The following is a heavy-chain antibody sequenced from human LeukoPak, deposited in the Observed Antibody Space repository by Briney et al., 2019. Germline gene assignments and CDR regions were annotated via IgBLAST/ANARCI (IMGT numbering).Heavy chain of an antibody. D-gene: IGHD3-22*01. Sequence: SETLSLTCTVSGGSISSSSYYWGWIRQPPGKGLEWIGSIYYSGSTYYNPSLKSRVTISVDTSKNQFSLKLSSVTAADTAVYYCARPRYYYDSSGYIDWGQGTLVTVSS. V-gene: IGHV4-39*07. CDR2: IYYSGST. J-gene: IGHJ4*02. CDR1: GGSISSSSYY. CDR3: ARPRYYYDSSGYID.